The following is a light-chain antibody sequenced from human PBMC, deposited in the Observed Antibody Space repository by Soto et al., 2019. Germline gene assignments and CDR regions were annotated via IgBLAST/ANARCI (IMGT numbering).Light chain of an antibody. Sequence: EIVMTQSPATLSVSPGERATLSCRASQSVSSNLAWYQQKPGQAPRLLIYGASTRATGIPARFSGSGSGTEFTLTISSLQSEDFAVYYCQQYNNWALYTFGQGNKLELK. J-gene: IGKJ2*01. CDR2: GAS. V-gene: IGKV3-15*01. CDR3: QQYNNWALYT. CDR1: QSVSSN.